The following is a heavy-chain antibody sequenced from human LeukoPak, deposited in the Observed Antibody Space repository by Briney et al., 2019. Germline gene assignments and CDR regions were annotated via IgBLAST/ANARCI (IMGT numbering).Heavy chain of an antibody. CDR3: AKDSLDYYDSSGPQGRFDY. D-gene: IGHD3-22*01. CDR1: GFTFSSYG. CDR2: IRGSGGST. V-gene: IGHV3-23*01. J-gene: IGHJ4*02. Sequence: GGSLRLSCAASGFTFSSYGMSWVRQAPGKGLEWVSAIRGSGGSTYYADSVKGRFTISRDNSKNTLYLQMNSLRAEDTAVYYCAKDSLDYYDSSGPQGRFDYWGQGTLVTVSS.